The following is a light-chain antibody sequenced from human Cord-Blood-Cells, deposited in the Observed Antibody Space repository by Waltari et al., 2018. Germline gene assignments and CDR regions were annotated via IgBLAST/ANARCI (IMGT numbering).Light chain of an antibody. CDR1: PSVLYSSNNKNY. Sequence: DIVMTQSPDSLAVSLRARATINCKSSPSVLYSSNNKNYLAWYQQKPGQPPKPLIYWASTRESGVPDRFSGSGSGTDFTLTISSLQAEDVAVYYCQQYYSTPRTFGQGTKVEIK. CDR3: QQYYSTPRT. J-gene: IGKJ1*01. V-gene: IGKV4-1*01. CDR2: WAS.